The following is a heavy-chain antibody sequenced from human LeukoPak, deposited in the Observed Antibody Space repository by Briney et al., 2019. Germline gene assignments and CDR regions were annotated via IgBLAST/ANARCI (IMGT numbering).Heavy chain of an antibody. CDR1: GFTFSSDW. J-gene: IGHJ4*02. Sequence: PGGSLRLSCAASGFTFSSDWMSWVSQAPGKGLEWVANIKQDGSEKYYVDSVKGRFTISRDNAKNSLYLQMNSLRAEDTAVYYCARERGYSSGWYYFDYWGQGTLVTVSS. CDR2: IKQDGSEK. V-gene: IGHV3-7*01. CDR3: ARERGYSSGWYYFDY. D-gene: IGHD6-19*01.